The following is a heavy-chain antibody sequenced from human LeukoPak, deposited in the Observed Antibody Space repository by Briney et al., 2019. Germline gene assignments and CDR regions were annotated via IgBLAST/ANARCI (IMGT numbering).Heavy chain of an antibody. Sequence: KPGGSLRLSCAASGFAFSSYSMNWVRQAPGEGLEWVSSVSRRSSFIFYADSVQGRFTVSRDDAKDSLFLQMNSLRAEDTAVYYCARVSDAYDYFFDYWGQGTLVTVSS. CDR2: VSRRSSFI. J-gene: IGHJ4*02. CDR1: GFAFSSYS. CDR3: ARVSDAYDYFFDY. D-gene: IGHD5-12*01. V-gene: IGHV3-21*01.